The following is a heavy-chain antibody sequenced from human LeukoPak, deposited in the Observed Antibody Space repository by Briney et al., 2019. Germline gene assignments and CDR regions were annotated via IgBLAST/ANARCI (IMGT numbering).Heavy chain of an antibody. J-gene: IGHJ3*01. CDR3: ARDPNGDYIGAFDF. Sequence: PGGSLRLSCEASGFTFSSYAMIWVRRAPGKGLEWVSAITGSGGGTQYADSVKGRFTIARDNSKNTLYLQMNSLRAEDTAVYYCARDPNGDYIGAFDFRGQGTMVTVSS. V-gene: IGHV3-23*01. D-gene: IGHD4-17*01. CDR2: ITGSGGGT. CDR1: GFTFSSYA.